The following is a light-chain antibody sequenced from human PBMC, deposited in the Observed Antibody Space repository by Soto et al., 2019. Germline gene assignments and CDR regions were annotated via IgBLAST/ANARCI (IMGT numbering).Light chain of an antibody. Sequence: EIVMTQSPATLSLSPGERATLSCRASQSVSSNLVWYQQKPGQAPRLLIYDASTRATGIPARFSGSGSGTEFTLTISSLQPEDFAVYYCQQYNNSPQTFGQGTKVEIK. CDR1: QSVSSN. J-gene: IGKJ1*01. CDR2: DAS. V-gene: IGKV3-15*01. CDR3: QQYNNSPQT.